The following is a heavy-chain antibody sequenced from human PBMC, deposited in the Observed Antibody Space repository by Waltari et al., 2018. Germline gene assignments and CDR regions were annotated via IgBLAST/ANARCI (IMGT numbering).Heavy chain of an antibody. J-gene: IGHJ5*01. CDR2: RGHDGSLK. V-gene: IGHV3-30*18. Sequence: QVQLEESGGGVVQPGRSLRLSCAASGFYFSSYGMHWVRQAPGKGLGWGAVRGHDGSLKYYSDSVRGRFTISRDNSKNTLFLEMNSLRGEDTAVYYCAKENNDLLCDSWGQGTQVTVSS. D-gene: IGHD2-15*01. CDR3: AKENNDLLCDS. CDR1: GFYFSSYG.